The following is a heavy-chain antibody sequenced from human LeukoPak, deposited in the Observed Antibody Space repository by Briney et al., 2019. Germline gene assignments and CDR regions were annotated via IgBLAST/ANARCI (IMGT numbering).Heavy chain of an antibody. V-gene: IGHV3-48*03. Sequence: GGSLRLSCAASGFTFRSYQMNWVRQAPGKGLEWVSYISSSGSTIYYADSVKGRFTISRDNAKNSLYLQMNSLRAEDTAVYYCARDISLGAYFDYWGQGTLVTVSS. CDR3: ARDISLGAYFDY. J-gene: IGHJ4*02. CDR2: ISSSGSTI. CDR1: GFTFRSYQ.